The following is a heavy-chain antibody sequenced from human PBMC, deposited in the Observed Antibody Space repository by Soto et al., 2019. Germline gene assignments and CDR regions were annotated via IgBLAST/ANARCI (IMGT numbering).Heavy chain of an antibody. CDR1: GFTFSSYG. J-gene: IGHJ6*03. D-gene: IGHD3-10*01. CDR3: AKRDLYYGSGSSYIAYMDV. V-gene: IGHV3-30*18. Sequence: QVQLVESGGGVVQPGRSLRLSCAASGFTFSSYGMHWVRQAPGKGLEWVAVISYDGSNKYYADSVKGRFTISRDNSKNALYLQMNSLGAEDTAVYYCAKRDLYYGSGSSYIAYMDVWGKGTTVTVSS. CDR2: ISYDGSNK.